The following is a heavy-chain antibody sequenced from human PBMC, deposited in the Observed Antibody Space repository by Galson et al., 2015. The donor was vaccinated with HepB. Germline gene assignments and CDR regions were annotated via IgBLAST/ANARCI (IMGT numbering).Heavy chain of an antibody. Sequence: ETLSLTCTVSGGSISSSSYYWGWIRQPPGKGLEWIGSIYYSGSTYYNPSLKSRVTISVDTSKNQFSLKLSSVTAADTAVYYCASLQMDTAAADPSSYAFDIWGQGTMVTVSS. J-gene: IGHJ3*02. V-gene: IGHV4-39*01. CDR3: ASLQMDTAAADPSSYAFDI. CDR2: IYYSGST. CDR1: GGSISSSSYY. D-gene: IGHD6-13*01.